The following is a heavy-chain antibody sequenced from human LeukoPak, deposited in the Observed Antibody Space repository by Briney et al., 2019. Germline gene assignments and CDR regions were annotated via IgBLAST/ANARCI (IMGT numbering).Heavy chain of an antibody. D-gene: IGHD2-21*01. Sequence: GGSLRLSCAASGFTFSSYGMHWVRQAPGKGLEWVAFIRYDGGDKSYADSVKGRFTISRDNSKNTLSLQLNSLRPEDTAVYYCAKDIRLTNDYYYYMDVWGKGTTVTVSS. V-gene: IGHV3-30*02. CDR3: AKDIRLTNDYYYYMDV. J-gene: IGHJ6*03. CDR2: IRYDGGDK. CDR1: GFTFSSYG.